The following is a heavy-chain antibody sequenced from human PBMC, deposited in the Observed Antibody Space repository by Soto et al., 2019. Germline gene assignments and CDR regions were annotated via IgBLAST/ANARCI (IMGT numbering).Heavy chain of an antibody. CDR1: GGTFSSYA. CDR2: IIPIFGTA. J-gene: IGHJ6*02. CDR3: AKSHEGYQLPHYYYGMDV. D-gene: IGHD2-2*01. V-gene: IGHV1-69*13. Sequence: ASVKVSCKASGGTFSSYAISWVRQAPGQGLEWMGGIIPIFGTANYAQKFQGRVTITADESTSTAYMELSSLRSKDTAVYYCAKSHEGYQLPHYYYGMDVWGHGTTVTFSS.